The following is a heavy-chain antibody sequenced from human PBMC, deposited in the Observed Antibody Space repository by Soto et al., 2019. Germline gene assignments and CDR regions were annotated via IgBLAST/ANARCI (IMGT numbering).Heavy chain of an antibody. V-gene: IGHV1-2*04. CDR2: INVNSGGT. CDR3: ARGDKLSLYPQLDY. J-gene: IGHJ4*02. Sequence: QVQLVQSGAEVKKPGASVKVSCKASGYTFTGNYMHWVRQAPGQGFEWMGWINVNSGGTKYAQKFQGWVTMTRDTSVSTAYMKLSRLRSDDTAVDYCARGDKLSLYPQLDYWGQGTLVTVSS. D-gene: IGHD3-16*02. CDR1: GYTFTGNY.